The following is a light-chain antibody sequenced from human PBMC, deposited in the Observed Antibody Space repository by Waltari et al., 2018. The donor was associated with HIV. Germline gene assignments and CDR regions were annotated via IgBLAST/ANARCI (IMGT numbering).Light chain of an antibody. CDR3: QQYNIRPRGNT. CDR2: DAA. J-gene: IGKJ2*01. V-gene: IGKV3-15*01. CDR1: QSVGSN. Sequence: DIVMTQSPAILSVSPGERVTLSCRASQSVGSNLAWYQQKLGQPPRLLIYDAATRAAEIPVRFSGSGSGTEFTLTIDSLQSEDFATYYCQQYNIRPRGNTFGQGTKLQIK.